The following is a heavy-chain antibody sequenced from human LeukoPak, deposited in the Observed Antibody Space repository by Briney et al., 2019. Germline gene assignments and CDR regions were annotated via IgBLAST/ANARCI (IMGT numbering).Heavy chain of an antibody. J-gene: IGHJ4*02. CDR3: ARSVLGYCSGGSCYSSGLDY. Sequence: GGSLRLSCVASGFTFSSYAMHWVRQAPGKGLEWVAVISYDGSNKYYADSVKGRFTISRDNSKNTLYLQMNSLRAEDTAVYYCARSVLGYCSGGSCYSSGLDYWGQGTLVTVSS. CDR1: GFTFSSYA. CDR2: ISYDGSNK. D-gene: IGHD2-15*01. V-gene: IGHV3-30-3*01.